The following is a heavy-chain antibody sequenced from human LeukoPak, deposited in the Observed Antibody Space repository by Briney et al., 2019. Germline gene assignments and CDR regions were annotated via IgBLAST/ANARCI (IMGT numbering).Heavy chain of an antibody. J-gene: IGHJ3*01. V-gene: IGHV3-21*01. CDR3: ARDPGSGWYGYAFDV. CDR1: GFTFSSYS. CDR2: ISSRRCYI. Sequence: GGSLRLSCAASGFTFSSYSMHWVRLARGRGLEWVSSISSRRCYIFYADSVKGSFPISRYNHKHSLYLHRNTVRCEDTAVYYCARDPGSGWYGYAFDVWGQGTMVNVSS. D-gene: IGHD6-19*01.